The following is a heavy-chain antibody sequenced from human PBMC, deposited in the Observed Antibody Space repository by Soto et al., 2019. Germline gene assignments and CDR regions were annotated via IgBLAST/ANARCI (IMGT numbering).Heavy chain of an antibody. CDR1: GGSISSGGYS. D-gene: IGHD6-6*01. V-gene: IGHV4-30-2*01. J-gene: IGHJ5*02. CDR3: ARDVPFDP. Sequence: QLQLQESGSGPVKPSQTLSLTCAVSGGSISSGGYSWSWIRQPPGKGLEWIGYIYHSGSTYYNPSLKSRVTISVDRSKNQFSLKLSSVTAADTAVYYCARDVPFDPWGQGTLVTVSS. CDR2: IYHSGST.